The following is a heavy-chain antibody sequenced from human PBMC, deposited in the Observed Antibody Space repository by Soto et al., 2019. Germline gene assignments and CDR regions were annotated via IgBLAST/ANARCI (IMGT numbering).Heavy chain of an antibody. J-gene: IGHJ6*02. V-gene: IGHV4-59*08. CDR1: GGSITSHY. CDR3: ARQGFGQLHGLVDV. CDR2: IHHSGST. D-gene: IGHD3-10*01. Sequence: QVQLQESGPGLVKPSETLSLTCSVSGGSITSHYCSWFRQPPGKGLEWIGYIHHSGSTSYNPSLKSRVTVSVATSXNQFSLKVNSVTAADTALYYCARQGFGQLHGLVDVWGPGTTVTVSS.